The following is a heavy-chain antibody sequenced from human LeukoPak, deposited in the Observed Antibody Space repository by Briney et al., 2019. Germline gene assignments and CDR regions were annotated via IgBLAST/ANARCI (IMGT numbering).Heavy chain of an antibody. D-gene: IGHD6-19*01. Sequence: SETLSLTCAVYGGSFSGYYWSWIRQPPGKGLEWIGSIYYSGSTYYNPSLKGRVTISVDTSKNQFSLKLSSVTAADTAVYYCARASSSGWYPPDYWGQGTLVTVSS. V-gene: IGHV4-34*01. CDR3: ARASSSGWYPPDY. CDR2: IYYSGST. CDR1: GGSFSGYY. J-gene: IGHJ4*02.